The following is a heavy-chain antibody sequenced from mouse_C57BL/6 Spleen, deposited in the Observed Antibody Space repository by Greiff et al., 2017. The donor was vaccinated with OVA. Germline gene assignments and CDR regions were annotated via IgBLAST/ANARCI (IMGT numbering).Heavy chain of an antibody. CDR3: ARGGYCYGSSRYFDV. CDR2: IDPSDSYT. Sequence: QVQLQQPGAELVMPGASVKLSCKASGYTFTSYWMHWVKQRPGQGLEWIGEIDPSDSYTNYNQKFKGKSTLTVDKSSSTAYMQLSSLTSEDSAVYYCARGGYCYGSSRYFDVWGTGTTVTVSS. CDR1: GYTFTSYW. V-gene: IGHV1-69*01. D-gene: IGHD1-1*01. J-gene: IGHJ1*03.